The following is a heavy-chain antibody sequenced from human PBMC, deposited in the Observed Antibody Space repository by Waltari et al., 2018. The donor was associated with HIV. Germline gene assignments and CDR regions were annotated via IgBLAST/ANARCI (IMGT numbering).Heavy chain of an antibody. D-gene: IGHD5-12*01. CDR2: IKQDGSEK. J-gene: IGHJ6*02. CDR1: GFTFSSYW. V-gene: IGHV3-7*01. Sequence: EVQLVESGGGLVQPGGSLRLSCAATGFTFSSYWMSWVRQAPGKGLEWVANIKQDGSEKYYVDSVKGRFTISRDNAKNSLYLQMNSLRAEDTAVYYCARDQDSGYDGVYYYGMDVWGQGTTVTVSS. CDR3: ARDQDSGYDGVYYYGMDV.